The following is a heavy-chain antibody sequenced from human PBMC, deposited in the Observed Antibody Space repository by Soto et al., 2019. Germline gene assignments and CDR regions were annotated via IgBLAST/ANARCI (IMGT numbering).Heavy chain of an antibody. J-gene: IGHJ6*02. D-gene: IGHD6-19*01. CDR1: GFTFSSYD. V-gene: IGHV3-13*01. CDR2: TGTAGDT. Sequence: EVQLVESGGGLVQPGGSLRLSCAASGFTFSSYDMHWVRQATGKGLELVSATGTAGDTYYPGSVKGRFTISRETAKNSLYLQMNSLRAENTAVYYCARALQWLVYGMDVWGQGTTVTVSS. CDR3: ARALQWLVYGMDV.